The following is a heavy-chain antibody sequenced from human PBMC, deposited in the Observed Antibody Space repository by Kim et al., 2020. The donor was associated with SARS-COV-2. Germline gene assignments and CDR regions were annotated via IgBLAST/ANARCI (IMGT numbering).Heavy chain of an antibody. Sequence: SETLSLTCTVSGGSLSSSSYYWGWIRQPPGKGLEWIGTAYYIGNTYYNPSLKSRVTISVDTSKNQFSLKLGSVTAADTAVYYCARPQRYGSGWYVAFYYYYMDVWGKGTTVTVSS. CDR3: ARPQRYGSGWYVAFYYYYMDV. V-gene: IGHV4-39*01. J-gene: IGHJ6*03. CDR1: GGSLSSSSYY. D-gene: IGHD6-19*01. CDR2: AYYIGNT.